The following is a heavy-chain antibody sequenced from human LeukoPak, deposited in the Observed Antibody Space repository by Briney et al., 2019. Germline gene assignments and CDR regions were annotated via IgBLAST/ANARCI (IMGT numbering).Heavy chain of an antibody. CDR1: GFTFSYYN. CDR2: ISSSSSTI. V-gene: IGHV3-48*04. Sequence: GGSLRLSCAASGFTFSYYNMNWVRQAPGKGLEWISYISSSSSTIYYADSVKGRFTISRDNAKNSLYLQMNSLRAEDTAVYYCSRLRGYSYGYGDYWGQGTLVTVSS. D-gene: IGHD5-18*01. CDR3: SRLRGYSYGYGDY. J-gene: IGHJ4*02.